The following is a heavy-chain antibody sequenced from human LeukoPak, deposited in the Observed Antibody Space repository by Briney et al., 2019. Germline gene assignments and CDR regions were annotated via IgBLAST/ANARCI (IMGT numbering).Heavy chain of an antibody. V-gene: IGHV1-8*03. D-gene: IGHD2-2*01. Sequence: ASVKVSCKASGYTFTSYDINWVRQATGQGLEWMGWMNPNSGNTGYAQKFQGRVTITRNTSISTAYMELSSLRSEDTAVYYCARGRTNFSRAAMGFWGQGTLVTVSS. CDR2: MNPNSGNT. CDR3: ARGRTNFSRAAMGF. J-gene: IGHJ4*02. CDR1: GYTFTSYD.